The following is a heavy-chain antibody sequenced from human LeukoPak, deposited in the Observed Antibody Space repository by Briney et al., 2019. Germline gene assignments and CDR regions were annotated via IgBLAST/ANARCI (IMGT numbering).Heavy chain of an antibody. Sequence: GGSLRLSCAASGFVFSRHSMNWVRQAPGKGLEWVSVIYSGGSTYYADSVKGRFTISRDNSKNTLYLQMNSLRAEDTAVYYCASTGVVTPDYYYYYGMDVWGQGTTVTVSS. J-gene: IGHJ6*02. V-gene: IGHV3-66*01. CDR1: GFVFSRHS. CDR3: ASTGVVTPDYYYYYGMDV. CDR2: IYSGGST. D-gene: IGHD4-23*01.